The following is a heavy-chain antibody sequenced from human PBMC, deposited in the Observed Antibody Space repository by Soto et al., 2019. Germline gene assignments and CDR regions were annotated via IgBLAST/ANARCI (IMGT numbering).Heavy chain of an antibody. D-gene: IGHD5-18*01. CDR2: IIPIFGTA. CDR1: GGTFSSYA. CDR3: AGVPPWKDTAMAKRTWFDP. Sequence: QVQLVQSGAEVKKPGSSVKVSCKASGGTFSSYAISWVRQAPGQGLEWMGGIIPIFGTANYAQKFQGRVTITADESTSTAYMELSSLRSEDTAVYYCAGVPPWKDTAMAKRTWFDPWGQGTLVTVSS. J-gene: IGHJ5*02. V-gene: IGHV1-69*01.